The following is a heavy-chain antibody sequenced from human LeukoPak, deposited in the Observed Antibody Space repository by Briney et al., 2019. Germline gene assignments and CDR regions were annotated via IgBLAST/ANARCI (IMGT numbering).Heavy chain of an antibody. D-gene: IGHD2-2*01. CDR1: GYTFTNRY. CDR2: INPSGGST. CDR3: ARGHDIVIVPAVTMVGIVDY. J-gene: IGHJ4*02. V-gene: IGHV1-46*01. Sequence: ASVKVSCKTSGYTFTNRYMHWVRQAPGQGLEWVGIINPSGGSTSYAQEFQGRITLTRDTSTSTVYMELSSLKSEDTALYYCARGHDIVIVPAVTMVGIVDYWGQGTLVTVSS.